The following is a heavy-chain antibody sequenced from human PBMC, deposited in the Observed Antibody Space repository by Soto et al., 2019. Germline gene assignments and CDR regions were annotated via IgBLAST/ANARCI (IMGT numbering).Heavy chain of an antibody. D-gene: IGHD1-7*01. CDR3: AKDRRAGGNYGFYSDF. CDR1: GFTFSSYG. Sequence: LRLSCAASGFTFSSYGMTWVRQAPGKGLEWVSFSSATGAGTYYADSVKGRFTISRDNSKNTLYLQMSSLRADDTAVYYCAKDRRAGGNYGFYSDFWGQGALVTVSS. CDR2: SSATGAGT. V-gene: IGHV3-23*01. J-gene: IGHJ4*02.